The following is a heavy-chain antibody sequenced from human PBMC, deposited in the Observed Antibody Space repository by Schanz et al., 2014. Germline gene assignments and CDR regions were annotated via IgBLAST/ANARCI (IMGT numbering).Heavy chain of an antibody. V-gene: IGHV3-21*01. CDR2: ISSSSNYY. J-gene: IGHJ4*02. Sequence: EVQLVESGGGLVKSGGSLRLSCATSGFIFTSYSMHWVRQAPGKGLEWVSSISSSSNYYYYADSVKGRFTISRDAAKDSLFLQMTSLRADDTAVYFCAREYASTWFKSNVMAGRIDNWGQGTLVTVSS. CDR3: AREYASTWFKSNVMAGRIDN. CDR1: GFIFTSYS. D-gene: IGHD2-8*01.